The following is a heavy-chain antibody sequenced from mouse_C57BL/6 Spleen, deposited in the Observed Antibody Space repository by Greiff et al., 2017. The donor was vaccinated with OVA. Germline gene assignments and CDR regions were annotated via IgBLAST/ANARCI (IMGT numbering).Heavy chain of an antibody. CDR3: ARPSTDYAMDY. J-gene: IGHJ4*01. V-gene: IGHV7-3*01. Sequence: EVKLVESGGGLVQPGGSLSLSCAASGFTFTDYYMSWVRQPPGKALEWLGFIRNKANGYTTEYSASVKGRFTISRDNSQSILYLQMNALRAEDSATYYCARPSTDYAMDYWGQGTSVTVSS. CDR2: IRNKANGYTT. CDR1: GFTFTDYY. D-gene: IGHD1-1*01.